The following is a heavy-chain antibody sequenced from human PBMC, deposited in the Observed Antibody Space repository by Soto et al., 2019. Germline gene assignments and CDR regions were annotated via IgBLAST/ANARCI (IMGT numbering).Heavy chain of an antibody. CDR2: ISAGGDSA. J-gene: IGHJ4*02. D-gene: IGHD1-26*01. V-gene: IGHV3-23*01. CDR3: AYSGCYYPRAYYFDY. Sequence: EVQLLESGGGLGQPGGSLRLSCAVSGFSFSSCGMSWVRQAPGKGLEWVSGISAGGDSADYADSVKGRFTTSRDNSKNTLYLQMNRLAAEDTAMYYCAYSGCYYPRAYYFDYLGQGTLVTVSS. CDR1: GFSFSSCG.